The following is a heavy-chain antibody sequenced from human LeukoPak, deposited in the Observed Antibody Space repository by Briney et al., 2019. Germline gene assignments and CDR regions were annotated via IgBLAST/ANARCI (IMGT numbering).Heavy chain of an antibody. CDR3: ARDSTYDFWSGYSGYMDV. V-gene: IGHV4-31*03. CDR1: GGSISSGVYY. Sequence: PSQTLSLTCTVSGGSISSGVYYWSWIRQHPGKGLEWLGYIYYSGSTYYNPSLKGRVTISVDTSKNQFSLKLCSVTAADTAVYYCARDSTYDFWSGYSGYMDVWGKGTTVTVSS. CDR2: IYYSGST. J-gene: IGHJ6*03. D-gene: IGHD3-3*01.